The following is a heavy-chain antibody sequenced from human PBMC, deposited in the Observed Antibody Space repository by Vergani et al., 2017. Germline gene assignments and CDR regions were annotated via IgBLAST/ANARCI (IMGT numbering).Heavy chain of an antibody. Sequence: QVQLVQSGAEVKKPGASVKVSCKASGYTFTSYDINWVRQATGQGLEWMGWMNPNSGNTGYAQKFQGRVTMTRNTSISKAYMELSSLRSEDTAVYYCARDPRYSHGDGMDVWGQGTTVTVSS. CDR2: MNPNSGNT. J-gene: IGHJ6*02. CDR1: GYTFTSYD. V-gene: IGHV1-8*01. D-gene: IGHD5-18*01. CDR3: ARDPRYSHGDGMDV.